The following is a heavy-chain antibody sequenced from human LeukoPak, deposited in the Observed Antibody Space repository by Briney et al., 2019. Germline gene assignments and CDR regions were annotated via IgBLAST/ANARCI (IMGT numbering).Heavy chain of an antibody. D-gene: IGHD3-10*01. V-gene: IGHV3-30*18. Sequence: GRPLRLSCAASGFTFSSYGMHWVRQAPGKGLEWVAVISYDGTNKYYPDSVKGRFTISRDSSKNTLYLQMNSLRAEDTAVYYCAKASGVPWADYAFDIWGQGTMVTVSS. CDR2: ISYDGTNK. J-gene: IGHJ3*02. CDR3: AKASGVPWADYAFDI. CDR1: GFTFSSYG.